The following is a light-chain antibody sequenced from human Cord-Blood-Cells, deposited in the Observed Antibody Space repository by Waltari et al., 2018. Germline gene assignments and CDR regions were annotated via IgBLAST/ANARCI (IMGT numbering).Light chain of an antibody. Sequence: QSALTQPASVSGSPGQSITISCTGTSSDVGGYNYVSWYQPPPGKAPKLMIYEVSNRPSGVSNRFSGSKSGNTASLTISGLQAEDEADYYCSSYTSSSTLVVFGGGTKLTVL. CDR1: SSDVGGYNY. CDR2: EVS. J-gene: IGLJ2*01. V-gene: IGLV2-14*01. CDR3: SSYTSSSTLVV.